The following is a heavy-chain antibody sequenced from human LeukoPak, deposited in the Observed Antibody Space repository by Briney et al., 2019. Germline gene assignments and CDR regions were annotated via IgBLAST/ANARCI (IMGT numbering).Heavy chain of an antibody. V-gene: IGHV3-74*01. Sequence: GGSLRLSCAASGFTLSGNSMNWARQAPGKGLVWVSSIYADGNTFYADSVKGRFTISRDNAKNTVYLQMNSLRGEGTAVYYCTGSGGNSCWGQGTMVTVSS. CDR3: TGSGGNSC. CDR2: IYADGNT. D-gene: IGHD6-13*01. CDR1: GFTLSGNS. J-gene: IGHJ3*01.